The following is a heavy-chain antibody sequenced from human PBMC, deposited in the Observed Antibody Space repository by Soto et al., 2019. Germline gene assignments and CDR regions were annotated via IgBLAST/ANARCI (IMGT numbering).Heavy chain of an antibody. D-gene: IGHD3-3*01. Sequence: ASVKVSCKASGFTFTSSAVQWVRQARGQRLEWIGWIVVGSGNTNYAQKFQERVTITRDMSTSTAYMELSSLRSEDTAVYYCAATPYYDFWSGSYGMDVWGQGTTVTVSS. CDR3: AATPYYDFWSGSYGMDV. CDR1: GFTFTSSA. CDR2: IVVGSGNT. J-gene: IGHJ6*02. V-gene: IGHV1-58*01.